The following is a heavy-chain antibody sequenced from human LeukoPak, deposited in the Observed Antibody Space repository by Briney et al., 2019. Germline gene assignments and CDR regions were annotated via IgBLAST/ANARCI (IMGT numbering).Heavy chain of an antibody. D-gene: IGHD5-18*01. CDR2: IIPIFGTA. V-gene: IGHV1-69*06. Sequence: ASVKVSCKASGGTFSTYAISWVRQAPGQGLEWMGGIIPIFGTANYAQKFQGRVTITADKSTSTAYMELSSLRSEDTAVYYCASGYSYGHYYWGQGTLVTVSS. CDR1: GGTFSTYA. J-gene: IGHJ4*02. CDR3: ASGYSYGHYY.